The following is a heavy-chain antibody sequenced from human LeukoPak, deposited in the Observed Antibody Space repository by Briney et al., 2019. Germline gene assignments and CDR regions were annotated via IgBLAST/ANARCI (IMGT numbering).Heavy chain of an antibody. V-gene: IGHV4-59*01. CDR2: IYYSGRT. CDR1: GGSISSYY. D-gene: IGHD6-19*01. J-gene: IGHJ6*02. CDR3: ARHNSSPFYYGMDV. Sequence: SETLSLTCTVSGGSISSYYWSWIRQPPGKGLEWIGYIYYSGRTNYNPSLKSRVTISVDTSKNQFSLKLSSVTAADTAVYYCARHNSSPFYYGMDVWGQGTTVTVSS.